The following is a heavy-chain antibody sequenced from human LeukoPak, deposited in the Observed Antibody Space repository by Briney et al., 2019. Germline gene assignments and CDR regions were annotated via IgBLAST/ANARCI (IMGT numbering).Heavy chain of an antibody. CDR1: GGSISSSSYY. J-gene: IGHJ6*03. CDR2: IYYSGST. Sequence: PSETLSLTCTVSGGSISSSSYYWGWIRQPPGKGLEWIGSIYYSGSTYYNPSLKSRVTISVDTSKNQFSLKLSSVTAADTAVYYCAREAWNNWKRAYYYYMDVWGKGTTVTVSS. V-gene: IGHV4-39*07. CDR3: AREAWNNWKRAYYYYMDV. D-gene: IGHD1-20*01.